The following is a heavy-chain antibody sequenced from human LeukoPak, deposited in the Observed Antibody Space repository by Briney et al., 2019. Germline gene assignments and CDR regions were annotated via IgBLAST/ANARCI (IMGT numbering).Heavy chain of an antibody. V-gene: IGHV3-9*01. CDR2: ISWNSGSI. Sequence: GGSLRLSCAASGFTFDDYAMHWVRQAPGKGLEWVSGISWNSGSIGYADSVKGRFTISRDNAKNSLYLQMNSLRAEDTALYYCAISKGGIRWYPFGYWGQGTLVTVSS. D-gene: IGHD4-23*01. J-gene: IGHJ4*02. CDR1: GFTFDDYA. CDR3: AISKGGIRWYPFGY.